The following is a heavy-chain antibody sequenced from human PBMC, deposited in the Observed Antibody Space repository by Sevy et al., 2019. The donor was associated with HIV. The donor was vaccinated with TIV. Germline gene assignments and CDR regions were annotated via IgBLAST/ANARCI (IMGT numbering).Heavy chain of an antibody. CDR3: ARLFSCGGDCYYLDY. V-gene: IGHV3-30*04. J-gene: IGHJ4*02. CDR2: MSHDGNYK. Sequence: GSLRLSCAASGFTFSDYDMHWVRQAPGKGLEWVAVMSHDGNYKNHADSVKVRFTISRDNFKNRLYLQMNSLRVEDTAVYFCARLFSCGGDCYYLDYWGQGAPVTVSS. CDR1: GFTFSDYD. D-gene: IGHD2-21*02.